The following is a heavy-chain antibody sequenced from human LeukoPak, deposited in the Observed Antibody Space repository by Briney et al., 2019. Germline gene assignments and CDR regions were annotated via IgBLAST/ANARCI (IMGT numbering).Heavy chain of an antibody. D-gene: IGHD5-18*01. J-gene: IGHJ4*02. CDR1: GGSISSSSYY. Sequence: SETLSLTCTVSGGSISSSSYYWGWIRQPPGKGLEWIGSIYYSGSTYYNPSLKSRVTISVDTSKNQFSLKLSSVTAADTAVYYCARLHTAMVPAMYYFDYWGQGTLVTVSS. V-gene: IGHV4-39*01. CDR2: IYYSGST. CDR3: ARLHTAMVPAMYYFDY.